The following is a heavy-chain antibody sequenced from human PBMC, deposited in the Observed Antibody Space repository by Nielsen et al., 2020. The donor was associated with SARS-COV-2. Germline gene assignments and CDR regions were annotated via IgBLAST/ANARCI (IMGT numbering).Heavy chain of an antibody. D-gene: IGHD1-26*01. CDR1: GFTFSSYA. V-gene: IGHV3-33*08. J-gene: IGHJ4*02. Sequence: GESLKISCAASGFTFSSYAMSWVRQAPGKGLEWVAVIWYDGSNKYYADSVKGRFTISRDNSKNTLYLQMNSLRAEDTAVYYCARDGLVGATTGLDYWGQGTLVTVSS. CDR2: IWYDGSNK. CDR3: ARDGLVGATTGLDY.